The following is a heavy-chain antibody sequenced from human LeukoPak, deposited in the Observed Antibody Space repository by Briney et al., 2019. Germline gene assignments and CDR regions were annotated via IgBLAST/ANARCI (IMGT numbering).Heavy chain of an antibody. Sequence: SETLSLTCTVSGGSISSYYWSWIRQPPGKGLEWIGYIYYSGSTNCNPSLKSRVTISVDTSKNQFSLKLSSVTAADTAVYYCARVPYYDSSGYYEDHYGMDVWGQGTTVTVSS. CDR2: IYYSGST. V-gene: IGHV4-59*01. CDR1: GGSISSYY. CDR3: ARVPYYDSSGYYEDHYGMDV. J-gene: IGHJ6*02. D-gene: IGHD3-22*01.